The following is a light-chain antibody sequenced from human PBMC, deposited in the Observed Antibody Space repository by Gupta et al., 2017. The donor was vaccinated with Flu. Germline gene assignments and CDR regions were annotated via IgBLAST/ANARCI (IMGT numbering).Light chain of an antibody. CDR2: DAS. V-gene: IGKV3-20*01. CDR1: QSVSNSN. J-gene: IGKJ1*01. CDR3: QQYGSPPRT. Sequence: ERATLSCRASQSVSNSNLAWYQHKPGQAPRLLMFDASSRATGIPDRFSGSGSGTDFTLTISRLEPEDFAVYYCQQYGSPPRTFGQGTKVEIK.